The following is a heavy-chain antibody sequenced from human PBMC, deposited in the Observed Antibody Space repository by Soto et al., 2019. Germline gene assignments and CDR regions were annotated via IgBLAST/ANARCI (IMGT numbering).Heavy chain of an antibody. CDR1: GGSLSNYY. V-gene: IGHV4-59*01. CDR3: ASIPVAGNDCFDP. J-gene: IGHJ5*02. Sequence: SEPVLTCTVSGGSLSNYYWSWIRQPPGKGLEWIGYINHSGTTNYNPSLKSRVTISVDTSKNQFSLKLNSVTAADTAVYYCASIPVAGNDCFDPWGQGALVTVSS. CDR2: INHSGTT. D-gene: IGHD6-19*01.